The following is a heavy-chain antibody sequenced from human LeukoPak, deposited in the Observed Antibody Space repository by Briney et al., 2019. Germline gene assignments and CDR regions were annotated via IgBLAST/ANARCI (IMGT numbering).Heavy chain of an antibody. D-gene: IGHD5-24*01. CDR2: IYTSGST. CDR3: AGGRWLQTDY. Sequence: PSETLSLTCTVSGGSISSYYWSWVRQFPGKGLEWIGYIYTSGSTNYNPSLKSRVTISVDTSKNQFSLKLSSVTAADTAVYYCAGGRWLQTDYWGQGTLVTVSS. CDR1: GGSISSYY. J-gene: IGHJ4*02. V-gene: IGHV4-4*09.